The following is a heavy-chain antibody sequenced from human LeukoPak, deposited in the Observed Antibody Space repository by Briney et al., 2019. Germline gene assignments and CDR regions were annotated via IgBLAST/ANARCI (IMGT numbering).Heavy chain of an antibody. CDR1: GFTFSSYS. CDR3: ARDMEPDAFDI. CDR2: ISTSSIYI. V-gene: IGHV3-21*01. D-gene: IGHD1-1*01. Sequence: PGGSLRLSCAASGFTFSSYSMNWVRQAPGKGVEWVSSISTSSIYIYYADSVKGRFTISRGNAKNSLYLQMNSLRAEDTAIYYCARDMEPDAFDIWGQGTMVTVSS. J-gene: IGHJ3*02.